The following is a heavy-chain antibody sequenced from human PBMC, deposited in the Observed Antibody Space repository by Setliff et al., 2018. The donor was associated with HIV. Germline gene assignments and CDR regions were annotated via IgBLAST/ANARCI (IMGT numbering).Heavy chain of an antibody. J-gene: IGHJ4*02. CDR3: ARAGVVVTATRLEY. D-gene: IGHD2-21*02. V-gene: IGHV4-34*01. CDR1: GGSFSGYY. Sequence: SETLSLTCAVYGGSFSGYYWSWIRQTPGKGLERIGEIDHSGGTKYNPSLKSRVTISLDTSKNQFSLNLDSVTAADTAIYYCARAGVVVTATRLEYWGQGTLVTVSS. CDR2: IDHSGGT.